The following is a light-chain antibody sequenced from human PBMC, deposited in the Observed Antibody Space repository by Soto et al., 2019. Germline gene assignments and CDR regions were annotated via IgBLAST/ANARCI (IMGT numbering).Light chain of an antibody. J-gene: IGLJ1*01. Sequence: QSVLTQPASVSGSPGQSITISCTGTSSDVGGYNYVSWYQQHPGKAPKVMIYEVSNRPSGVSDRLSGSKSGNTASLTISGLQAEDEADYYCQSYDSTLDARYVFGTGTKVTVL. CDR3: QSYDSTLDARYV. CDR2: EVS. V-gene: IGLV2-14*01. CDR1: SSDVGGYNY.